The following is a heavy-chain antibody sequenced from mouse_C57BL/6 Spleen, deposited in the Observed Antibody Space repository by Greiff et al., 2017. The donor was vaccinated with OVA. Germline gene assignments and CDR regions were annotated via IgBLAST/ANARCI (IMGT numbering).Heavy chain of an antibody. Sequence: DVMLVESGGGLVKPGGSLKLSCAASGFTFSSYAMSWVRQTPEKRLEWVATISDGGSYTYYPDNVKGRFTISRDNAKNNLYLQMSHLKSEDTAMYYCARDTAQATYYYAMDYWGQGTSVTVSS. D-gene: IGHD3-2*02. CDR1: GFTFSSYA. CDR2: ISDGGSYT. J-gene: IGHJ4*01. V-gene: IGHV5-4*01. CDR3: ARDTAQATYYYAMDY.